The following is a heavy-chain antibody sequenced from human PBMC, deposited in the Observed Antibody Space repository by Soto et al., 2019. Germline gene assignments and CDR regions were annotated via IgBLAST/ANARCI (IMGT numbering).Heavy chain of an antibody. CDR3: ARGLILWFGELSRRGGYYYYMDV. CDR1: GGFFIGYQ. J-gene: IGHJ6*03. V-gene: IGHV4-34*01. CDR2: INDSGDI. D-gene: IGHD3-10*01. Sequence: SETLSLTCAVYGGFFIGYQWSWIRQTPGKGLEWIGGINDSGDINYNPSLKSRVTILVDSPKKQISLRLSSVTAADTAVYYCARGLILWFGELSRRGGYYYYMDVWCKGTTVTFSS.